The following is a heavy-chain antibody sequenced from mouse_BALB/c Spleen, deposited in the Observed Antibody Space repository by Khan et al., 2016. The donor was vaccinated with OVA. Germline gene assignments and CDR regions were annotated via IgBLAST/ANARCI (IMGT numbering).Heavy chain of an antibody. J-gene: IGHJ2*01. CDR2: VSSGGSYT. D-gene: IGHD2-3*01. CDR3: ARQGGIYDGPFDY. Sequence: EVELVESGGGLVKPGGSLKLSCAASGFTFNNYAMSWVRQTPEKRLEWVATVSSGGSYTYYPDRVKGRFTISRDNAKNTLYLQRGSLRSEDTAMYYCARQGGIYDGPFDYWGQGTTLTVSS. CDR1: GFTFNNYA. V-gene: IGHV5-9-3*01.